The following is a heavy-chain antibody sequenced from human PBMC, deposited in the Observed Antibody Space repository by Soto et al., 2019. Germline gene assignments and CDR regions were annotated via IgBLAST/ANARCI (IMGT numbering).Heavy chain of an antibody. CDR2: IYPGDSDT. Sequence: PGESLKISCKGSGYSFTSYWIGWVRQMPGKGLEWMGIIYPGDSDTRYSPSFQGQVTISADKSISTAYLQWSSLKASDTAMYYCARPGDYYDRSGYVVDAFDIWGHGTMVTVSS. V-gene: IGHV5-51*01. J-gene: IGHJ3*02. CDR3: ARPGDYYDRSGYVVDAFDI. CDR1: GYSFTSYW. D-gene: IGHD3-22*01.